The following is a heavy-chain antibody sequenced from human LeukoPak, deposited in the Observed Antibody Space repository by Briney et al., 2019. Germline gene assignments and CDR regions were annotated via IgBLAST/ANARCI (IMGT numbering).Heavy chain of an antibody. D-gene: IGHD3-22*01. Sequence: PGGSLRLSCAAFGFTFSIYGMHWVRQAPGKGLEWVAFIRYDESNKYYTDSVKGRFVISRDNSKNTLYLEMNSLRAEDTAVYYCARVAGLYYDSGGYYEYYFDYWGQGSLVTASS. CDR2: IRYDESNK. CDR3: ARVAGLYYDSGGYYEYYFDY. V-gene: IGHV3-30*02. J-gene: IGHJ4*02. CDR1: GFTFSIYG.